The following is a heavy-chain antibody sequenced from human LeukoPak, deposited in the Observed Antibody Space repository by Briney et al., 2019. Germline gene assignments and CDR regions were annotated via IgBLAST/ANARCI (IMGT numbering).Heavy chain of an antibody. V-gene: IGHV1-46*01. Sequence: ASMKVSCKASGYTFISYYMHWVRQAPGQGLEWMGIINPSGGSTSYAQKFQGRVTMTRDTSTSTVYMELSSLRSEDTAVYYCARGYYDFYGMDVWGQGTTVTVSS. CDR1: GYTFISYY. J-gene: IGHJ6*02. CDR2: INPSGGST. CDR3: ARGYYDFYGMDV.